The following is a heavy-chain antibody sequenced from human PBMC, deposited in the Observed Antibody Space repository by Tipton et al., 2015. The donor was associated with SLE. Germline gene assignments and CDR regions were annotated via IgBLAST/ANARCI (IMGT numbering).Heavy chain of an antibody. J-gene: IGHJ2*01. CDR3: ARRRGGYAGFDL. CDR1: GSTFSSYW. D-gene: IGHD5-12*01. V-gene: IGHV3-48*01. CDR2: ITNVGSTI. Sequence: AVSGSTFSSYWMTWVRQAPGKGLEWVTYITNVGSTIHYADSVQGRFTVSRDNARNSLYLQMNRLRAEDTAVYYCARRRGGYAGFDLWGRGTLVTVSS.